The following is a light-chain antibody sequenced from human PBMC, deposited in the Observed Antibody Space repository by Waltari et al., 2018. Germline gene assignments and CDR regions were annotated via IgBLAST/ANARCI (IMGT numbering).Light chain of an antibody. CDR2: KAS. CDR1: QSISSW. V-gene: IGKV1-5*03. Sequence: DIQMTQSPSILSAFVGDRVTITCRASQSISSWLAWYQQKPGKAPKLLIYKASSLERGVPSRFSGSGSGTEFTLTISSLQPEDLGTYYCQQYNTYWTFGQGTKVEI. J-gene: IGKJ1*01. CDR3: QQYNTYWT.